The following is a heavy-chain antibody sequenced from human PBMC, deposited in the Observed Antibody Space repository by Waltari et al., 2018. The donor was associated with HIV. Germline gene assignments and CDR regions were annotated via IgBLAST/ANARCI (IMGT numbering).Heavy chain of an antibody. CDR3: AKGASGWSPGY. CDR1: GLTFSIYA. CDR2: ISYYGDNK. J-gene: IGHJ4*02. V-gene: IGHV3-30*18. D-gene: IGHD6-19*01. Sequence: QVQLVLSGGGVVQPGRSLRPPCAAVGLTFSIYALHWVRQAPGKGLEWVAVISYYGDNKYYADSGKGRFTISRDNSKNTLYLQMNSLRAEDTAVYYCAKGASGWSPGYWGQGTLVTVSS.